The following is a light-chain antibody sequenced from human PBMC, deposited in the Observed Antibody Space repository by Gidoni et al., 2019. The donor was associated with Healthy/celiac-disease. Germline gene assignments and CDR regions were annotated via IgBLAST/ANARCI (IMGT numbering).Light chain of an antibody. V-gene: IGKV1-9*01. CDR3: QQLNSYPL. J-gene: IGKJ3*01. CDR2: AAS. Sequence: DSQLTQSPSFLSASVGDRVTITCRASQGISSYLAWYQQKPGKAPKLLIYAASTLQSGVPSRFRGSGSGTEFTLTISSLQPEDFATYYCQQLNSYPLFGPGTKVDIK. CDR1: QGISSY.